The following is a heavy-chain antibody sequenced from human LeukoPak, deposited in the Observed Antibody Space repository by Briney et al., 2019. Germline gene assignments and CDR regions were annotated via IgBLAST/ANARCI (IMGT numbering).Heavy chain of an antibody. D-gene: IGHD6-13*01. J-gene: IGHJ5*02. CDR2: ISSSSSYI. Sequence: PGGSLRLSCAASGFTFSSYSMNWVRQAPGKGLEWVSSISSSSSYIYCADSVKGRFTISRDNAKNSLYLQMNSLRAEDTAVYYCARGVIAAAGTSWFDPWGQGTLVTVSS. CDR1: GFTFSSYS. V-gene: IGHV3-21*01. CDR3: ARGVIAAAGTSWFDP.